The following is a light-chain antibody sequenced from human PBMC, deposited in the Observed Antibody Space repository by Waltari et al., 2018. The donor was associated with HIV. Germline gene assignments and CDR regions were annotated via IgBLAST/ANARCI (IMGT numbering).Light chain of an antibody. J-gene: IGLJ2*01. CDR3: QYYDSSLSGYVV. V-gene: IGLV1-40*01. Sequence: QSVLTQPPSVSGAPGQRVTISCTGSSSNIGADYDVHWYQHLPGTAPKLLIYANTHRPAGGPDRFSGSKSGTSASLAITGLQAEDEAEYYCQYYDSSLSGYVVFGGGTKLTVL. CDR2: ANT. CDR1: SSNIGADYD.